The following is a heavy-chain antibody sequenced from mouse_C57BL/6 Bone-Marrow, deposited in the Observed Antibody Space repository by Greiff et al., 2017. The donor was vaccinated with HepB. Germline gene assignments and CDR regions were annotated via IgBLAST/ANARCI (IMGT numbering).Heavy chain of an antibody. D-gene: IGHD6-1*01. J-gene: IGHJ4*01. CDR2: IDPSDSET. Sequence: QVQLQQPGAELVRPGSSVKLSCKASGYTFTSYWMHWVKQRPIQGLEWIGNIDPSDSETHYNQKFKDKATLTVDKSSSTAYMQLSSLTSEDSAVYYCARGGVYPLYYARDYWGKGTSVTGSA. CDR1: GYTFTSYW. V-gene: IGHV1-52*01. CDR3: ARGGVYPLYYARDY.